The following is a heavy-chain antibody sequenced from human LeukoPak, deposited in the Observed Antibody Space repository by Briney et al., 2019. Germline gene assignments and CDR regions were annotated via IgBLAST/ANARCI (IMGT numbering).Heavy chain of an antibody. CDR1: GFTFSSYG. CDR2: IRYDGSNK. D-gene: IGHD5-18*01. Sequence: GGSLRLSRAASGFTFSSYGMHWVRQAPGKGLEWVAFIRYDGSNKYYADSVKGRFTISRDNSKNTLYLQMNSLRAEDTAVYYCAKDLGRGYSYGPYYFDYWGQGTLVTVSS. CDR3: AKDLGRGYSYGPYYFDY. J-gene: IGHJ4*02. V-gene: IGHV3-30*02.